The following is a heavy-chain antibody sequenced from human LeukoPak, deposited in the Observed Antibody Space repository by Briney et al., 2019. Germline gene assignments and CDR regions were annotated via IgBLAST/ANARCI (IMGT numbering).Heavy chain of an antibody. CDR3: AKDLDFWSDYYTGFDY. CDR1: GFTFSSYA. CDR2: ISTSGGNT. Sequence: PGGSLRLSCAASGFTFSSYAMSWVRQAPGKGLEWVLGISTSGGNTHYADSVKGRFTISRDNSKNTLYLQMNSLRAEDTAVYYCAKDLDFWSDYYTGFDYWGQGTLVTVSS. V-gene: IGHV3-23*01. D-gene: IGHD3-3*01. J-gene: IGHJ4*02.